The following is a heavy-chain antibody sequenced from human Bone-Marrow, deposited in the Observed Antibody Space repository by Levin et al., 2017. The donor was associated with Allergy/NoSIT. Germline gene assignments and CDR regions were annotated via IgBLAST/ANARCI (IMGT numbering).Heavy chain of an antibody. CDR2: VYFSGST. V-gene: IGHV4-59*13. CDR3: ARGVATINNWFDP. J-gene: IGHJ5*02. CDR1: GGSFSSFY. D-gene: IGHD5-12*01. Sequence: SQTLSLTCTVSGGSFSSFYWSWIRQAPGKGLEWIGHVYFSGSTQYNPSLKSRVAISVDTSRNQFFLKLRSVTPADTAVYYCARGVATINNWFDPWGQGTLVIVSS.